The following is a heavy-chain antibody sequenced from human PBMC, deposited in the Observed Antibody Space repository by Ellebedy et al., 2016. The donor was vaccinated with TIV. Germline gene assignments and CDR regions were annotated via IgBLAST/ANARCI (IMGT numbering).Heavy chain of an antibody. D-gene: IGHD3-16*01. Sequence: GGSLRLSXEVSGVIFSDLYMDWVRQAPGKGLEWVAVIWYDGSLEDYADSVKGRFTISRDNSKNTLYLQMNSLRAEDTAVYYCAFYSVNSAYGYWGQGTPVTVSS. CDR1: GVIFSDLY. V-gene: IGHV3-33*08. CDR3: AFYSVNSAYGY. J-gene: IGHJ4*02. CDR2: IWYDGSLE.